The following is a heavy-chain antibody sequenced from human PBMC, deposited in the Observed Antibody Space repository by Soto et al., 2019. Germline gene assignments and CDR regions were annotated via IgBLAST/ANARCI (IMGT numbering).Heavy chain of an antibody. D-gene: IGHD4-17*01. CDR2: TRNKANSYTT. V-gene: IGHV3-72*01. Sequence: GGSLRLSCAASGFTFSDHYMDWVRQAPGKGLEWVGRTRNKANSYTTEYAASVKGRFTISRDDSKNSLYLQMNSLKTEDTAVYYCARSSYGDYRSNYYYYMDVWGKGTTVTVSS. J-gene: IGHJ6*03. CDR3: ARSSYGDYRSNYYYYMDV. CDR1: GFTFSDHY.